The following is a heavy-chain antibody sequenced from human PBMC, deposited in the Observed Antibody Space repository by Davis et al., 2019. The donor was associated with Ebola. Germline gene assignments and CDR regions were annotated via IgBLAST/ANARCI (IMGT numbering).Heavy chain of an antibody. J-gene: IGHJ4*02. D-gene: IGHD5-24*01. V-gene: IGHV4-39*07. CDR2: ILYGGSS. CDR3: ARAPLGYNYFDY. CDR1: GVSISSNPDH. Sequence: PGGSLRLSCTVSGVSISSNPDHWGWIRQPPGKGLEWIGSILYGGSSYYNPSLKSRVAISLDRSKNHFSLKLNSVTAADTAVYFCARAPLGYNYFDYWGQGTLVTVSS.